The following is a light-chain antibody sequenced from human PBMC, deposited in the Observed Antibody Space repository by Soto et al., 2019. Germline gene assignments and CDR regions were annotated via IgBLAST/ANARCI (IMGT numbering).Light chain of an antibody. CDR2: DAS. CDR3: HHFGSLPET. V-gene: IGKV3-11*01. J-gene: IGKJ1*01. Sequence: EIMLTQSPATLSLSPGERATLSCRASQSVSSYLAWYQQKPGQAPRLLIYDASNRATGIPARFSGSGSGTDFTLTISSLEPEDFAVYYCHHFGSLPETFGQGTNVE. CDR1: QSVSSY.